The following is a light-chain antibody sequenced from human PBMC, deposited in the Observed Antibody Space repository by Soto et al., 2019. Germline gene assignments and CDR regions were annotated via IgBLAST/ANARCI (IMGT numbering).Light chain of an antibody. V-gene: IGKV3-15*01. CDR2: GAS. CDR3: HQYNNWPPMYT. CDR1: QGVSTN. Sequence: IVMTQSPAILPVSPGERATLSCRTSQGVSTNLAWYQQKPGQAPRLLMYGASTRATSTPARFTGSGSETEFTLTISDLQSEDFAVYYCHQYNNWPPMYTFGQGTKLEIK. J-gene: IGKJ2*01.